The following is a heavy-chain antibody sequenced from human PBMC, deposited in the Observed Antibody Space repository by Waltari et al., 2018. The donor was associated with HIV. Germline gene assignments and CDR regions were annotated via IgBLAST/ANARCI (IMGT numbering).Heavy chain of an antibody. Sequence: QVQLQQWGEGLLKPSETLSLTCAVYGGSFSSYYWTWIRQPPGKGLEWIGEINRSGSTKYNPSLKTRVTLSVDTSKNQFSLRLSSVTAADTAVYYCARGEGASASIDYWGQGSLVTVSS. V-gene: IGHV4-34*02. CDR2: INRSGST. J-gene: IGHJ4*02. D-gene: IGHD1-26*01. CDR1: GGSFSSYY. CDR3: ARGEGASASIDY.